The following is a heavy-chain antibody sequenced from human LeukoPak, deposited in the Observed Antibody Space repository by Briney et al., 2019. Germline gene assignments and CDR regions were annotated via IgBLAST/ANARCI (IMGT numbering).Heavy chain of an antibody. V-gene: IGHV5-51*01. CDR2: IYPGDSDT. Sequence: ASVKVSCKASGYTFTSYWIGWVRQMPGKGLEWMGIIYPGDSDTRYSPSFQGQVTISADKSISTAYLQWSSLKASDTAMYYCARRITGTGGDFDYWGQGTLVTVSS. CDR1: GYTFTSYW. J-gene: IGHJ4*02. CDR3: ARRITGTGGDFDY. D-gene: IGHD1-20*01.